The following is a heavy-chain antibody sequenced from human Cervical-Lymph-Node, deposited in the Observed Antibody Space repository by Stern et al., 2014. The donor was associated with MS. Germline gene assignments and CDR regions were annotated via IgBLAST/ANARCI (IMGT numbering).Heavy chain of an antibody. Sequence: QVQLVQYGAEVKKPGASVKVSCKASGYTFTSYAIHWVRQAPGQRLEWMGRINTANGDTYYSEKFQGRVTFTRDTSANTAYMELFSLTSEDTTVYYCGRGQQSFDPWGQGTLVTVSA. V-gene: IGHV1-3*04. CDR2: INTANGDT. J-gene: IGHJ5*02. D-gene: IGHD6-13*01. CDR1: GYTFTSYA. CDR3: GRGQQSFDP.